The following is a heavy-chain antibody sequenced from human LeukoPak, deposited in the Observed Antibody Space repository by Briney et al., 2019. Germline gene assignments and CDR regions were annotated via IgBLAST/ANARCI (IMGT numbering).Heavy chain of an antibody. CDR3: ARRRNYSRYVALYYFMDV. Sequence: GGSLRLSCAASGFPFSAYSMNWVRQAPGKGLEWVSSISSNSGYIYYADSVRGRFTISRDNAKNSLYLQMDSLRAEDTAVYYCARRRNYSRYVALYYFMDVWGNGTTVTVCS. CDR2: ISSNSGYI. CDR1: GFPFSAYS. V-gene: IGHV3-21*01. J-gene: IGHJ6*03. D-gene: IGHD1-7*01.